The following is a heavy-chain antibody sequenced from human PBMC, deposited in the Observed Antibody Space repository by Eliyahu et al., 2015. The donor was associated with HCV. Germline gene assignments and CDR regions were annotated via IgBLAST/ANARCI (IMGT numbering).Heavy chain of an antibody. CDR1: GLRFSXDR. CDR3: ARELPGTEMVLGFDY. V-gene: IGHV3-48*04. CDR2: ISGSGTI. J-gene: IGHJ4*02. D-gene: IGHD3-10*01. Sequence: EVQLVESGGGFVQPGGSLRLSCTASGLRFSXDRMNWVRQAPGKGLEWVSYISGSGTIFYADSVRGRFTVSRDNAKNSLYVQMNSLRVEDTAVYYCARELPGTEMVLGFDYWGQGTLVTVSS.